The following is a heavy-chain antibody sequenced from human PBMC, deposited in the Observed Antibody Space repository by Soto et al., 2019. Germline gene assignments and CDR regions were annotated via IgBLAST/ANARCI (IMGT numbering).Heavy chain of an antibody. CDR1: GYIFASYG. Sequence: ASVKVSCKASGYIFASYGISWVRQAPGQGLEWMGYINPDNGNTHYPQRLQGRVSMTTETSTTTVYMELRSLRSDDTAVYYCARVGGDGYDPFYNYGMDFWG. CDR3: ARVGGDGYDPFYNYGMDF. J-gene: IGHJ6*02. D-gene: IGHD5-12*01. CDR2: INPDNGNT. V-gene: IGHV1-18*04.